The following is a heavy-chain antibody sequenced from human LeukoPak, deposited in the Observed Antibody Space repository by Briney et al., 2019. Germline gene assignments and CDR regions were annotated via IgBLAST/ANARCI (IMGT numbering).Heavy chain of an antibody. CDR3: ARDPATVRKQPKDGMDV. V-gene: IGHV1-8*01. D-gene: IGHD6-13*01. CDR1: GYTFTSYD. Sequence: ASVKVSCKASGYTFTSYDINWVRQATGQGLEWMGWMSPNSGNTGYAQKFQGRVTMTRNTSISTAYMELSSLRSEDTAVYYCARDPATVRKQPKDGMDVWGQGTTVTVSS. CDR2: MSPNSGNT. J-gene: IGHJ6*02.